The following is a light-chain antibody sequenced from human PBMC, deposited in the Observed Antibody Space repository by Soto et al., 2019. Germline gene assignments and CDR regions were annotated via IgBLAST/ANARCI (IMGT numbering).Light chain of an antibody. J-gene: IGKJ5*01. CDR3: QQGYSTPPIT. V-gene: IGKV1-39*01. Sequence: DIQMTQSPSSLAASVGDRVTITCRASQYVKNYLNWYQQKPGKAPKLLISVALKLQSGVPSRFIGSGSGTDFTLTINSLQPEDFGTYYCQQGYSTPPITFGQGTRLEIK. CDR1: QYVKNY. CDR2: VAL.